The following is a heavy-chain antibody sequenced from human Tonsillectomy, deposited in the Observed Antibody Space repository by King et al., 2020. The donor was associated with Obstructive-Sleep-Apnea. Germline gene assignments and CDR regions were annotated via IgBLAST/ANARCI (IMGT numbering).Heavy chain of an antibody. CDR1: GFTFSNYW. D-gene: IGHD2-21*02. CDR3: AREPLGLLSDFDY. J-gene: IGHJ4*02. V-gene: IGHV3-7*01. Sequence: VQLVESGGGLVQPGGSLRLSCAASGFTFSNYWMSWVRQAPGKGLEWVANIKQDGSEKYYVDSVKGRFTISRDNAKNSLYLQMNSLRAEDTAVYYCAREPLGLLSDFDYWGQGTLVTVSS. CDR2: IKQDGSEK.